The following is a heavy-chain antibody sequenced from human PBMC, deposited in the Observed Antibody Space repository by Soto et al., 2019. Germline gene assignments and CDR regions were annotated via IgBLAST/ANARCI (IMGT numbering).Heavy chain of an antibody. V-gene: IGHV2-5*02. Sequence: QITLNESGPTLVKPTQTLTLTCTFSGFSLSTRDVGVGWIRQPPGKALEWLAVIYWDDSKTYRPSLESRLTITKDTSKNQVALTMTNMDSLDTATYYCAHAYGGRSLYWGQGTLVTVSS. CDR3: AHAYGGRSLY. CDR2: IYWDDSK. CDR1: GFSLSTRDVG. D-gene: IGHD1-26*01. J-gene: IGHJ4*02.